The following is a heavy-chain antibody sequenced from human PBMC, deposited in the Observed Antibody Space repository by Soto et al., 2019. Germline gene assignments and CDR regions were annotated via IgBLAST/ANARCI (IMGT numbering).Heavy chain of an antibody. CDR3: AKVIGIAAAVTSLGYFDY. CDR2: ISYDGSNK. V-gene: IGHV3-30*18. D-gene: IGHD6-13*01. Sequence: QVQLVESGGGVVQPGRSLRLSCAASGFTFSSYGMHWVRQAPGKGLEWVAVISYDGSNKYYADSVKGRFTISRDNSKNTLYLQMNSLGAEDTGVYYCAKVIGIAAAVTSLGYFDYWGQGTLVAVSS. CDR1: GFTFSSYG. J-gene: IGHJ4*02.